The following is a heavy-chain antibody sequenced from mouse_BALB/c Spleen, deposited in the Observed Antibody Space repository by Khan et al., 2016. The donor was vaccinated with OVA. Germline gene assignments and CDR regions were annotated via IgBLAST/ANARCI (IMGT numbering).Heavy chain of an antibody. J-gene: IGHJ4*01. CDR1: GYTFTNYG. Sequence: QIQLVQSGPELKKPGETVKISCKASGYTFTNYGMNWVKQSPGKALKWMGWINTYTGEPTYADDFKGRFAFSLETSANTAYLQSNNLKNEDTATYFCARPPYFAYTLDHWGKGTSVTVSS. V-gene: IGHV9-3-1*01. CDR2: INTYTGEP. D-gene: IGHD2-10*01. CDR3: ARPPYFAYTLDH.